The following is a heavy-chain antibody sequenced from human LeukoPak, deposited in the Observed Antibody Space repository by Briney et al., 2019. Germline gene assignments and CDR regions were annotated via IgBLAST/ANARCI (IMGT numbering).Heavy chain of an antibody. J-gene: IGHJ4*02. CDR3: ASNYQYGGNLPFDY. CDR1: GFTFSNYN. CDR2: ISGSTSTI. V-gene: IGHV3-48*04. D-gene: IGHD4-23*01. Sequence: GGSLRLSCAASGFTFSNYNMNWVRQAPGKGLEWVSYISGSTSTIYYADSVKGRFTISRDNAKNSLYLQMNSLRAEDTAVYYCASNYQYGGNLPFDYWGQGTLVTVSS.